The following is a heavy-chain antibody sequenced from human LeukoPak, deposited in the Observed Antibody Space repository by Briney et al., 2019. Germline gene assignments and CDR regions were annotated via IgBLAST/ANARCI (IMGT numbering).Heavy chain of an antibody. D-gene: IGHD3-10*01. J-gene: IGHJ4*02. CDR1: GYTFTSYG. CDR3: ARDFRLLWFGELLLFDY. V-gene: IGHV1-18*01. Sequence: ASVKVSCKASGYTFTSYGISWVRQAPGQGLEWMGWISAYNGNTNYAQKLQGRVTMTTDTSTSTAYMELRSLRSDDTAVYYCARDFRLLWFGELLLFDYWGQGTLVTVSS. CDR2: ISAYNGNT.